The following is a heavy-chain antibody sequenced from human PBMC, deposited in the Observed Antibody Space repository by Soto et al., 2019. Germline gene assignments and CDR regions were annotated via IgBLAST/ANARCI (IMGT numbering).Heavy chain of an antibody. CDR2: VHYSGST. CDR3: ARFPPFLTAITGFDP. Sequence: QVQLQESGPGLVKPSETLSLTCTVSGDSISSFYWSWIRQPPGKGLEWIGYVHYSGSTKYNPSLKSRVTMSVDTSKKQFSLHLSSVTAADTAVYYCARFPPFLTAITGFDPWGQGTLLAVSS. CDR1: GDSISSFY. V-gene: IGHV4-59*01. D-gene: IGHD7-27*01. J-gene: IGHJ5*02.